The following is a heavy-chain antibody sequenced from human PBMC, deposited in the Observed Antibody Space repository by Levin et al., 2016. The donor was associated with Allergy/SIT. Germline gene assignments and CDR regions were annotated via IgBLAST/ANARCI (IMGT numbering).Heavy chain of an antibody. J-gene: IGHJ6*02. CDR2: IIPILGIA. V-gene: IGHV1-69*04. CDR3: AKEGNVLRYFDSHGGHGMDV. CDR1: GGTFSSYT. D-gene: IGHD3-9*01. Sequence: SVKVSCKASGGTFSSYTISWVRQAPGQGLEWMGRIIPILGIANYAQKFQGRVTITADKSTSTAYMELSSLRAEDTAVYYCAKEGNVLRYFDSHGGHGMDVWGQGTTVTVSS.